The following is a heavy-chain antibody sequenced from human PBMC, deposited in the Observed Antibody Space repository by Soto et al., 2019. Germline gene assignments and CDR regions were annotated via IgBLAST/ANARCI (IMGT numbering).Heavy chain of an antibody. CDR2: ISAYNGNT. J-gene: IGHJ4*02. D-gene: IGHD5-12*01. CDR1: GYTFTSYG. V-gene: IGHV1-18*01. Sequence: ASVKVSCKASGYTFTSYGISWVRQAPGQGLERMGWISAYNGNTNYAQKLQGRVTMTTDTSTSTAYMELRRLRSDDTAVYYCARGGGGYSGHESDFDFWRQGSLVTISS. CDR3: ARGGGGYSGHESDFDF.